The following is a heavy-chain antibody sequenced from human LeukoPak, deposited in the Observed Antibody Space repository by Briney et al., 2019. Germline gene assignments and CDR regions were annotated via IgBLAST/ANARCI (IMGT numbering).Heavy chain of an antibody. CDR1: GYTFTGYY. CDR3: ARGDHYYDSSGYYPNYFDY. D-gene: IGHD3-22*01. Sequence: ASVKVSCKASGYTFTGYYMHWVRQAPGQGLEWMGWINPNSGGTNYEQKFQGRVTMTRDTSISTAYMELSRLRSDDTAVYYCARGDHYYDSSGYYPNYFDYWGQGTLVTVSS. V-gene: IGHV1-2*02. CDR2: INPNSGGT. J-gene: IGHJ4*02.